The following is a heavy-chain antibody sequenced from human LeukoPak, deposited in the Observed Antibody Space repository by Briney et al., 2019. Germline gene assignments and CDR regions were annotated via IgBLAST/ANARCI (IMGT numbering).Heavy chain of an antibody. J-gene: IGHJ4*02. CDR3: AKFVAAAGRFDY. CDR2: ISGSGGST. D-gene: IGHD6-13*01. V-gene: IGHV3-23*01. Sequence: GGSLRLSCAASGFTFSSYAMSWVRQAPGKGLEWVSAISGSGGSTYYADSVKGRFTISRDNSKNTLYLQMNGLRAEDTAVYYCAKFVAAAGRFDYWGQGTLVTVSS. CDR1: GFTFSSYA.